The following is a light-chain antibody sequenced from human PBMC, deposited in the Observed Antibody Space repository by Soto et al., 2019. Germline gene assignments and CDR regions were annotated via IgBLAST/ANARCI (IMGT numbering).Light chain of an antibody. V-gene: IGKV3-20*01. J-gene: IGKJ2*01. CDR3: QQYGSSPYT. Sequence: DIVLTQSPGTLSLSPGERATLSCRASQSVPTDYLAWYQQKPGQAPRLLLYGASNRATGIPDRFSGSGSGTDFTLIISRLEPEDFAVYACQQYGSSPYTFGQGTKVEIK. CDR1: QSVPTDY. CDR2: GAS.